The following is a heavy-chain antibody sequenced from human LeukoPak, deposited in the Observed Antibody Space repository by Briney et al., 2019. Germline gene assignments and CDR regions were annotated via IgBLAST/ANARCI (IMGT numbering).Heavy chain of an antibody. V-gene: IGHV4-61*02. CDR3: AKNRMGYCSSTSCYTRYYYYMDV. D-gene: IGHD2-2*02. Sequence: SETLSLTCTVSGGSISSGSYYWSWIRQPAGKGLEWIGRIYTSGSTNHNPSLKSRVTISVDTSKNQFSLKLSSVTAADTAVYYCAKNRMGYCSSTSCYTRYYYYMDVWGKGTTVTVSS. CDR1: GGSISSGSYY. CDR2: IYTSGST. J-gene: IGHJ6*03.